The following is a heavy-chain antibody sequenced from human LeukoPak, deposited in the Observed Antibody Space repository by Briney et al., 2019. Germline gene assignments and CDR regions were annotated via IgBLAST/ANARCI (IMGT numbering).Heavy chain of an antibody. Sequence: GSLRLSCAASGFTVSSNYMNWVRQAPGKGLEWIGDVSLDGITNYNPSLLGRVTISLDKSAKQVSLRLTSVTAADTAIYYCARDSSAPRSYFALDVWGQGTTVTVSS. CDR1: GFTVSSNY. CDR3: ARDSSAPRSYFALDV. CDR2: VSLDGIT. V-gene: IGHV4-4*02. D-gene: IGHD6-19*01. J-gene: IGHJ6*01.